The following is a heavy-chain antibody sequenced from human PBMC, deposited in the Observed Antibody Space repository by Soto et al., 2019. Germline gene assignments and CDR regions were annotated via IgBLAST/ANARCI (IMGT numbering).Heavy chain of an antibody. D-gene: IGHD3-16*01. CDR2: IDYSGST. CDR1: VGSITNTYYY. V-gene: IGHV4-30-4*02. CDR3: TRGAGAPWVRFDS. Sequence: SDTPSLTCSVSVGSITNTYYYWNWLRPSPGKGLEWIGSIDYSGSTYYNPSLASRFSMAVDSSKNQFSLRLTSVTAADTALYYCTRGAGAPWVRFDSWGRGILVTVSA. J-gene: IGHJ4*02.